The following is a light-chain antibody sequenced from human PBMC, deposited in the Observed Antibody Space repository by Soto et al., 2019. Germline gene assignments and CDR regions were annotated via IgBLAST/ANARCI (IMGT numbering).Light chain of an antibody. Sequence: DIQMPQSPSSLSASVGDRVTITCRTSQSIRNFLNWYQQKPGTVPKLLISSSSTLESGVPSRFSGGGSGTDFTLTITNLQPEDFATYFCQQNYLSPWTFGPGTRVEIK. CDR1: QSIRNF. V-gene: IGKV1-39*01. CDR3: QQNYLSPWT. CDR2: SSS. J-gene: IGKJ1*01.